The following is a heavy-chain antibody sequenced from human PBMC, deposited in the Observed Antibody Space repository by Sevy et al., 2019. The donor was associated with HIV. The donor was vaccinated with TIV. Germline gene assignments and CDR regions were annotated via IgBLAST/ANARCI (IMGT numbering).Heavy chain of an antibody. CDR2: ISSSGSTI. CDR3: ARELWFGELSDAFDI. V-gene: IGHV3-11*01. CDR1: GFTFSDYY. J-gene: IGHJ3*02. Sequence: GGSLRLSCAASGFTFSDYYMSWIRHAPGKGLEWVSYISSSGSTIYYADSVKGRFTISRDNAKNSLYLQMNSLRAEDTAVYYCARELWFGELSDAFDIWGQGTMVTVSS. D-gene: IGHD3-10*01.